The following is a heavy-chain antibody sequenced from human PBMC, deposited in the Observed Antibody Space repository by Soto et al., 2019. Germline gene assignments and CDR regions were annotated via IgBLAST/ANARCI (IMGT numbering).Heavy chain of an antibody. CDR3: ARDCSSTSCYEDYYYGMDV. Sequence: GASVKVSCKASGYTFTSYGISWVRQAPGQGLEWMGWISAYNGNTKYAQKLQGRVTMTTDTPTSTAYMELRSLRSDDTAVYYCARDCSSTSCYEDYYYGMDVRAQRTTVTVSS. CDR1: GYTFTSYG. D-gene: IGHD2-2*01. J-gene: IGHJ6*02. V-gene: IGHV1-18*01. CDR2: ISAYNGNT.